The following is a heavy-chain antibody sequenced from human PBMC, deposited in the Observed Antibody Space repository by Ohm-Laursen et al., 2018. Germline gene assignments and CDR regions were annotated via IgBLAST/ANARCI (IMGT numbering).Heavy chain of an antibody. CDR3: ARLYGDHFDS. CDR2: VYYSGIT. J-gene: IGHJ4*02. V-gene: IGHV4-31*11. D-gene: IGHD4-17*01. CDR1: GGSFSGYY. Sequence: TLSLTCAVYGGSFSGYYWSWIRQHPGKGLEWIGYVYYSGITYYNPSLQSRVSISVDTSKNEFSLKLSSVTAADTAVYYCARLYGDHFDSWGQGTLVPVSS.